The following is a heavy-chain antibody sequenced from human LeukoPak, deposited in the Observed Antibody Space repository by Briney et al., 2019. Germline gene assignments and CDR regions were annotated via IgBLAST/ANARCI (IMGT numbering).Heavy chain of an antibody. V-gene: IGHV4-39*01. CDR3: ARHQGLRSPFDY. CDR2: IYYSGST. CDR1: GGSISSSSYY. J-gene: IGHJ4*02. Sequence: SETLSLTCTVSGGSISSSSYYWGWIRQPPGKGLEWIGSIYYSGSTYYNPSLKSRVTISVDTSKNQFSLKLSSVTAADTAVYYCARHQGLRSPFDYWGQGTLVTVSS. D-gene: IGHD3-10*01.